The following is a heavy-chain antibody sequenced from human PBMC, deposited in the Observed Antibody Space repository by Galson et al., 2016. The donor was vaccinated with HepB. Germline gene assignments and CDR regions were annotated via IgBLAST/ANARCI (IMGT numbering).Heavy chain of an antibody. Sequence: SLRLSCAASGFTASNTYMTWVRQAPVKGHKRVSVPHRGDSTHTADKDKGHFTVSRDTSKNTGYLQIRSLRAEDTAVYYCASGHYTVGYSAYANWGMDVWGQGTTVTVSS. CDR3: ASGHYTVGYSAYANWGMDV. CDR1: GFTASNTY. V-gene: IGHV3-66*01. D-gene: IGHD5-12*01. CDR2: PHRGDST. J-gene: IGHJ6*02.